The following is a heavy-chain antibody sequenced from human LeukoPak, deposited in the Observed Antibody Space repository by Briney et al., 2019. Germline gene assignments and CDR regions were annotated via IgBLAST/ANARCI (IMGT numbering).Heavy chain of an antibody. CDR2: IYYSGST. CDR1: GGSISSSSYY. J-gene: IGHJ6*03. V-gene: IGHV4-39*07. CDR3: ARYWLSKPYYYYMDV. Sequence: TPSETLSLTCTVSGGSISSSSYYWGWIRQPPGKGLEWIGSIYYSGSTYYNPSLKSRVTISVDTSKNQFSLKLSSVTAADTAVYYCARYWLSKPYYYYMDVWGKGTTVTVSS. D-gene: IGHD3-9*01.